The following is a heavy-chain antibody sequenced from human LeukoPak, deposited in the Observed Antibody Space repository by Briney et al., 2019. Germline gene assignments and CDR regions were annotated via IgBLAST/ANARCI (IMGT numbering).Heavy chain of an antibody. CDR2: INPSGGST. V-gene: IGHV1-46*01. Sequence: ASVKVSCKASGYTFTSYYMHWVRQAPGQGLEWTGIINPSGGSTSYAQKFQGRVTMTRDTSTSTVYMELSSLRSEDTAVYYCARSPPKGTMIVVWGQGTLVTVSS. CDR1: GYTFTSYY. D-gene: IGHD3-22*01. J-gene: IGHJ4*02. CDR3: ARSPPKGTMIVV.